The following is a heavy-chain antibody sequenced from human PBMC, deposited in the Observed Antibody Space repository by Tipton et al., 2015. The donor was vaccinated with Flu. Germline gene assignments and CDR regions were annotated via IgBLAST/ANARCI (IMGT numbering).Heavy chain of an antibody. Sequence: TLFLTCTVSGGSINGYYWNWIRQPPGKGLEWIGYLYYTGSTNYNPSLKSRVTISADTSKTQFSLKLTSVTAADTAVYYCARQGNGGRSFDSWGQGTLVTVSS. J-gene: IGHJ4*02. D-gene: IGHD2-15*01. V-gene: IGHV4-59*08. CDR3: ARQGNGGRSFDS. CDR2: LYYTGST. CDR1: GGSINGYY.